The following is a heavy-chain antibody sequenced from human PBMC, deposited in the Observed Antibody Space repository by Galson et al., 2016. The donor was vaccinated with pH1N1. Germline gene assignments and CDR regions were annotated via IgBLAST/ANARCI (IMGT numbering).Heavy chain of an antibody. CDR1: GYTLNDLS. J-gene: IGHJ6*03. V-gene: IGHV1-24*01. D-gene: IGHD5-12*01. CDR3: ATLRYNFFYMDV. CDR2: FNPEDGEA. Sequence: SVKVSCKVSGYTLNDLSIQWVRQAPGKGLEWMGGFNPEDGEALYAQKFQGRVKVTEDISTDTAFMELRRLRSEDTAVYYCATLRYNFFYMDVWGTGTTVIVSS.